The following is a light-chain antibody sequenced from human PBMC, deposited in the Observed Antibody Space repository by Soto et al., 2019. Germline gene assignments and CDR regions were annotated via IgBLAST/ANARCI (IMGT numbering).Light chain of an antibody. CDR1: SSNIESNF. Sequence: QSVLTQPPSASGTPGQRVTISCSGSSSNIESNFVYWYQHLPGTAPKLLIYRNILRPSGVPDRFSASKSGTSASLAIGGLRSEDEADYFCATWDDSLSCVVFGGGTQLTVL. V-gene: IGLV1-47*01. CDR3: ATWDDSLSCVV. CDR2: RNI. J-gene: IGLJ2*01.